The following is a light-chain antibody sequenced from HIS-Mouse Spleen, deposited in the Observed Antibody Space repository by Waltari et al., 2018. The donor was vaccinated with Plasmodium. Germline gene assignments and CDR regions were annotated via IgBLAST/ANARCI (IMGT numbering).Light chain of an antibody. CDR2: AAS. CDR1: QSISSY. CDR3: QQSYSTWT. J-gene: IGKJ1*01. Sequence: DIQMTKSPSYLSASVGDRVPITCRASQSISSYLNWYQQKPGKAPKLLIYAASSLQSGVPSRFSGSGSGTDFTLTISSLQPEDFATYYCQQSYSTWTFGQGTKVEIK. V-gene: IGKV1-39*01.